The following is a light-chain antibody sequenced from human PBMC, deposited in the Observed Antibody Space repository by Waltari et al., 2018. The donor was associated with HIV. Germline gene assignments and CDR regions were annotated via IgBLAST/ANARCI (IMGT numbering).Light chain of an antibody. Sequence: QSVLPQPPSASGTPGQRITIACSGRSSNIGSNTVNWYQQLPGTAPKHLIYSHNQRPSGVPDRFSGSKSGTSASLAISGLQSEDEADYYCVAWDGSRNGYVLGTGTKVTVL. CDR1: SSNIGSNT. V-gene: IGLV1-44*01. CDR2: SHN. J-gene: IGLJ1*01. CDR3: VAWDGSRNGYV.